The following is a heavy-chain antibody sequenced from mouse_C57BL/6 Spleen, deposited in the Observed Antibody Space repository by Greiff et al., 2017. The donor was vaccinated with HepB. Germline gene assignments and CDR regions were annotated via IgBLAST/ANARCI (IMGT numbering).Heavy chain of an antibody. CDR1: GFTFSDYY. CDR3: ARDSYGNAMDY. D-gene: IGHD1-1*01. J-gene: IGHJ4*01. CDR2: INYDGSST. Sequence: EVMLVESEGGLVQPGSSMKLSCTASGFTFSDYYMAWVRQVPEKGLEWVANINYDGSSTYYLDSLKSRFIISRDNAKNILYLQMSSLKSEDTATYYCARDSYGNAMDYWGQGTSVTVSS. V-gene: IGHV5-16*01.